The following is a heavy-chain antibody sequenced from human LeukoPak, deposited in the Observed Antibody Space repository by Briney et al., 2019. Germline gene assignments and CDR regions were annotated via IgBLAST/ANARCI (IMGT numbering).Heavy chain of an antibody. D-gene: IGHD6-19*01. V-gene: IGHV3-53*01. J-gene: IGHJ6*02. Sequence: GGSLRLSCAASGFTVSSNYMSWVRQAPGKGLEWVSVIYSGGSTYYADSVKGRFTISRDNSKNTLYLQMNSLRAEDTAVYYCARDRIWLADYYYYGMDVWGQGTTVTVSS. CDR3: ARDRIWLADYYYYGMDV. CDR1: GFTVSSNY. CDR2: IYSGGST.